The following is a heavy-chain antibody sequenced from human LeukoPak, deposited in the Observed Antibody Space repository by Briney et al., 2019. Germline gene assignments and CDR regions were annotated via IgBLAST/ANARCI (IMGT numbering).Heavy chain of an antibody. D-gene: IGHD6-19*01. J-gene: IGHJ4*02. V-gene: IGHV3-7*05. CDR3: ATWSSGWQFDF. CDR2: IKEDGGDK. Sequence: GGSLRLSRAASGFTFCKSWITWVRQAPGRGLQWVAHIKEDGGDKYYVDSVEGRFTISRDNDKTSVYLQMNSLRAEDTAVYYCATWSSGWQFDFWGQGTLVSVSS. CDR1: GFTFCKSW.